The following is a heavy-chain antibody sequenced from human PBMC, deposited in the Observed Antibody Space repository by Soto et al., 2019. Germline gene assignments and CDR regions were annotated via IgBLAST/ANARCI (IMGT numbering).Heavy chain of an antibody. J-gene: IGHJ5*01. Sequence: ASVKVSCKASGYTFTNYYMHWVRQAPGQGLEWMGIIDPSNGGTTYAQRFQGRVTMTRDTSTSTVYMELSSLRSEDTAVYYCARDWEYCSNSNCHPVWWYDSSSQGTLDIGSS. CDR1: GYTFTNYY. V-gene: IGHV1-46*01. D-gene: IGHD2-2*01. CDR3: ARDWEYCSNSNCHPVWWYDS. CDR2: IDPSNGGT.